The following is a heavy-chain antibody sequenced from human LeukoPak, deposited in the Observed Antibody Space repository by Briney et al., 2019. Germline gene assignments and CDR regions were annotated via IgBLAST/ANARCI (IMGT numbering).Heavy chain of an antibody. CDR3: ARTYGSGGSYGMDV. V-gene: IGHV3-21*01. Sequence: GGSLGLSCAASGFPFSSYGLNWVRQAPGKGLEWVSSISGSSNYIYYADSLKGRFTISRDNAKNSLYLQMNSLRAEDTAVYYCARTYGSGGSYGMDVWGQGTTVTVSS. CDR2: ISGSSNYI. D-gene: IGHD3-10*01. CDR1: GFPFSSYG. J-gene: IGHJ6*02.